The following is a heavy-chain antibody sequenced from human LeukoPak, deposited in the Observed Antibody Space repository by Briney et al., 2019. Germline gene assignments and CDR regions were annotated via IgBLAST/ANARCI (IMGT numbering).Heavy chain of an antibody. Sequence: PGGSLRLSCAASGFTFSSYWMSWVRQAPGKGLEWVANIYQDGSAKYNVDSVKSRFPISRDNIKNSLYLQMNSLRAEDTAVYYCARDGDYVWGSYRHDTWGQGTLVTVSS. D-gene: IGHD3-16*02. J-gene: IGHJ5*02. CDR1: GFTFSSYW. V-gene: IGHV3-7*01. CDR3: ARDGDYVWGSYRHDT. CDR2: IYQDGSAK.